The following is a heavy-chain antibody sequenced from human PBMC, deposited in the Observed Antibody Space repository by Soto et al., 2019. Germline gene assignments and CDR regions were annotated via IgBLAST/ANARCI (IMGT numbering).Heavy chain of an antibody. CDR2: ISRSSSYI. CDR1: GFTFSSYS. CDR3: ASSRYYDILTGYSGFDY. V-gene: IGHV3-21*01. Sequence: GGSLRLSCAASGFTFSSYSMNWVRQAPGKGLEWVSSISRSSSYIYYADSLKGRFTISRDNAKNSLYLQMNSLRAEDTAVYYCASSRYYDILTGYSGFDYWGQGTLVTVSS. J-gene: IGHJ4*02. D-gene: IGHD3-9*01.